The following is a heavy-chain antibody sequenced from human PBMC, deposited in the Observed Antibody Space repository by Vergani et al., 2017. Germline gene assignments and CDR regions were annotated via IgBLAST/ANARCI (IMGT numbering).Heavy chain of an antibody. CDR3: PRALPQVADAFDI. V-gene: IGHV4-4*02. CDR1: GGSLSSSNW. Sequence: QVQLQESGPGLVKPSGTLSLTCAVSGGSLSSSNWWSWVRQPPGKGLEWIGEIYHSGSTNYNPSLKSRVTISVDTSKNQFSLKLSSVTAADTAVYYCPRALPQVADAFDIWGQGTMVTVSS. J-gene: IGHJ3*02. CDR2: IYHSGST. D-gene: IGHD5-12*01.